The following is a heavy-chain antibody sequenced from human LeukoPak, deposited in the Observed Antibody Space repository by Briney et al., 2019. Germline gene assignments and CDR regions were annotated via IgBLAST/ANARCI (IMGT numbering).Heavy chain of an antibody. V-gene: IGHV1-69*13. J-gene: IGHJ3*02. CDR2: IIPIFGTA. D-gene: IGHD1-26*01. Sequence: ASVKVSCKASGGTFSSYAISWVRQAPGQGLEWMGGIIPIFGTANYAQEFQGRVTITADESTSTAYMELSSLRSEDTAVYYCARGGSGSFHAFDIWGQGTMVTVSS. CDR1: GGTFSSYA. CDR3: ARGGSGSFHAFDI.